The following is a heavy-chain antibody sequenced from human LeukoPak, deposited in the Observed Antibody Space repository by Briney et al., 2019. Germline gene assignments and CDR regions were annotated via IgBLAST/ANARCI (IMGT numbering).Heavy chain of an antibody. CDR1: GGSISSYY. Sequence: SETLSLTCTVSGGSISSYYWIWIRQPPGKGLEWIGYISYSGSTIYNPSLKSRVTISVGTSKNQFSLKLSSVTAADTAVYYCARTSTVTTVDYWGQGTLVTVSS. J-gene: IGHJ4*02. D-gene: IGHD4-17*01. V-gene: IGHV4-59*08. CDR3: ARTSTVTTVDY. CDR2: ISYSGST.